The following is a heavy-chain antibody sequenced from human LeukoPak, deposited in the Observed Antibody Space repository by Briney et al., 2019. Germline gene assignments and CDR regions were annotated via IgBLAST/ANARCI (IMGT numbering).Heavy chain of an antibody. Sequence: PSETLSLTCTVSGGSISSGDYYWTWIRQPPGKGLEWIGYLYHSGSTYYNPSLKSRVTISVDTSKNQFSLKLSSVTAADTAVYYCASREGPDYYDSSGYFAWGQGTLVTVSS. D-gene: IGHD3-22*01. CDR2: LYHSGST. CDR1: GGSISSGDYY. J-gene: IGHJ4*02. CDR3: ASREGPDYYDSSGYFA. V-gene: IGHV4-61*08.